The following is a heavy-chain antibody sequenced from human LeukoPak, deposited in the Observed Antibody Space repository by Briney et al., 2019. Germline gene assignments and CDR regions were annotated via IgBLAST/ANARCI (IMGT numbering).Heavy chain of an antibody. V-gene: IGHV3-48*03. CDR2: INPSANSI. Sequence: PGGSLRLSCAASGFTFSSHEMDWVRQAPGKGLEWISYINPSANSIFYADSVQGRFTISRDNAKNSLFLQMNNLRAEDTAVYYCARAGHVITMIVVLDAFDIWGQGTMVTVSS. J-gene: IGHJ3*02. CDR3: ARAGHVITMIVVLDAFDI. D-gene: IGHD3-22*01. CDR1: GFTFSSHE.